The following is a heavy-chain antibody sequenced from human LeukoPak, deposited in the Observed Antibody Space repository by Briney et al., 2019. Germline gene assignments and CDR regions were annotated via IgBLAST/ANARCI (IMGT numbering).Heavy chain of an antibody. CDR2: ISSTSSTI. Sequence: GGSLRLSCAASGFTFSSYSMNWVRQAPGKGLEWISYISSTSSTIYYADSGKGRFTISRDNAKNSLYLQMNSLRAEDTAVYYCASQPEQSGSYYDSWSDPWGQGTLVTVSS. V-gene: IGHV3-48*01. CDR1: GFTFSSYS. CDR3: ASQPEQSGSYYDSWSDP. D-gene: IGHD1-26*01. J-gene: IGHJ5*02.